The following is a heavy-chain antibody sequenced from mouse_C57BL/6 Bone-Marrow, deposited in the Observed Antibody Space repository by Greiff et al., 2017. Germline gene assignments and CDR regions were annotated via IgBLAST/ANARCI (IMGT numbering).Heavy chain of an antibody. D-gene: IGHD6-1*01. V-gene: IGHV1-4*01. CDR1: GYTFTSYT. Sequence: VQLVESGAELARPGASVKMSCKASGYTFTSYTMHWVKQRPGQGLEWIGYINPSSGYTKYNQKFKDKATLTADKSSSTAYMQLSSLTAEDSAVYYCARIGRAPYWYFDVWGTGTTVTVSS. CDR3: ARIGRAPYWYFDV. J-gene: IGHJ1*03. CDR2: INPSSGYT.